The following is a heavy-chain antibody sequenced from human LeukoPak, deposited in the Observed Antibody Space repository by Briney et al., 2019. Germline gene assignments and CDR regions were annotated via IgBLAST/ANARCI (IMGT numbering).Heavy chain of an antibody. V-gene: IGHV1-69*06. CDR1: GGTFSSYA. J-gene: IGHJ6*03. CDR2: IIPIFGTA. CDR3: ARGRGGKYCSGGSCYSYDYYYYYMDV. D-gene: IGHD2-15*01. Sequence: SVTVSCKASGGTFSSYAISWVRQAPGQGLKWMGGIIPIFGTANYAQKFQGRVTITADKSTSTAYMELSSLRSEDTAVYYCARGRGGKYCSGGSCYSYDYYYYYMDVWGKGTTVTVSS.